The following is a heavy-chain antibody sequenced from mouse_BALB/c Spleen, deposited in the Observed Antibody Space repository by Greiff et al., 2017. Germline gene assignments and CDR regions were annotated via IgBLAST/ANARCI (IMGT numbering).Heavy chain of an antibody. J-gene: IGHJ4*01. D-gene: IGHD2-2*01. Sequence: EVQLQESGGGLVKPGGSLKLSCAASGFTFSSYAMSWVRQTPEKRLEWVASISSGGSTYYPDSVKGRFTISRDNARNILYLQMSSLRSEDTAMYYCARVYGYGYYAMDYWGQGTSVTVSA. CDR1: GFTFSSYA. CDR2: ISSGGST. V-gene: IGHV5-6-5*01. CDR3: ARVYGYGYYAMDY.